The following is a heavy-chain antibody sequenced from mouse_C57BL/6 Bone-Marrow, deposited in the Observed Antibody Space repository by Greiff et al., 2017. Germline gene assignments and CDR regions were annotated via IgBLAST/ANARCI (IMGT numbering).Heavy chain of an antibody. D-gene: IGHD1-1*01. CDR3: TRKNYYGSSYDWYFDV. CDR2: IYPGNSDT. J-gene: IGHJ1*03. V-gene: IGHV1-5*01. Sequence: EVQLQQSGTVLARPGASVKMSCKTSGYTFTSYWMHWVKQRPGQGLEWIGAIYPGNSDTSYNQKFKGKGKLTAVTSASTAYMELSSLTNEDSAVYYCTRKNYYGSSYDWYFDVWGTGTTVTVSS. CDR1: GYTFTSYW.